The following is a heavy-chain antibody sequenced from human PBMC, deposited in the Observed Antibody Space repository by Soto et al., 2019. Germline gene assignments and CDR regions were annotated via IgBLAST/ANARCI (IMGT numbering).Heavy chain of an antibody. D-gene: IGHD3-10*01. V-gene: IGHV1-69*13. Sequence: GSSVKVSCKSSGDTFSNFAISWVRQAPGQGLEWMGRIIPTFDTPNYAQKFQGRLTITADESTSTAYMELSSLRSEDTALYYCARALTYYYNSGAYWG. CDR3: ARALTYYYNSGAY. CDR1: GDTFSNFA. CDR2: IIPTFDTP. J-gene: IGHJ4*01.